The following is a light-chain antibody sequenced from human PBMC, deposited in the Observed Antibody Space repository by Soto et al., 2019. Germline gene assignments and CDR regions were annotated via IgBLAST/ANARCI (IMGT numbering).Light chain of an antibody. CDR1: SSDVGGYNY. V-gene: IGLV2-14*01. J-gene: IGLJ1*01. CDR3: NSYTSSGLYV. CDR2: EVS. Sequence: QSALTQPASVSGSPGQSITISCTGSSSDVGGYNYVSWYQQHPRKAPKLMIYEVSNRPSGVSNRFSGSKSGNTASLTISGLQAEDEADYYCNSYTSSGLYVFGTGTKLTVL.